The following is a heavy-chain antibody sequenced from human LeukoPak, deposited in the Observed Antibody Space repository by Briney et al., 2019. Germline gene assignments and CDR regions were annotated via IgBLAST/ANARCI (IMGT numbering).Heavy chain of an antibody. CDR1: GGSISSYY. CDR3: ARDRYCSGGSCYSEWFDP. Sequence: SETLSLTCTVSGGSISSYYWSWIRQPAGKGLEWIGRIYTSGSTNSNPSLKSRVTMSVDTSKNQFSLKLSSVTAADTAVYYCARDRYCSGGSCYSEWFDPWGQGTLVTVSS. J-gene: IGHJ5*02. V-gene: IGHV4-4*07. CDR2: IYTSGST. D-gene: IGHD2-15*01.